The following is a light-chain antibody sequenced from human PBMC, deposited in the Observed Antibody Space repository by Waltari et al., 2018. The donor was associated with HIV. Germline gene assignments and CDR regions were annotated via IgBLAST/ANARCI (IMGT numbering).Light chain of an antibody. CDR1: QSVTSGY. Sequence: EIVLTQSPDTLSLSPGERATLSCTASQSVTSGYVAWYQQKPGRPPRLVISGASSRATGIPDMFSGSGSGTHFTLTINGVEPEDFAVYFCQQYATSPELTFGGGTQLDIK. J-gene: IGKJ4*01. V-gene: IGKV3-20*01. CDR2: GAS. CDR3: QQYATSPELT.